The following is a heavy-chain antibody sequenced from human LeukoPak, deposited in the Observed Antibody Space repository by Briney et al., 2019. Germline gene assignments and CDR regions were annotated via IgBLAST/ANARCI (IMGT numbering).Heavy chain of an antibody. CDR3: TREDAIVSRP. V-gene: IGHV3-49*04. J-gene: IGHJ5*02. D-gene: IGHD2/OR15-2a*01. CDR2: IRSKAYGGTT. Sequence: GGSLRLSCTASGFTFGDYAMGWVRQAPGKGLEWVGFIRSKAYGGTTEYAASVKGRFTISRDDSKSIAYLQMNSLKTEDTAVYYCTREDAIVSRPWGQGTLVTVSS. CDR1: GFTFGDYA.